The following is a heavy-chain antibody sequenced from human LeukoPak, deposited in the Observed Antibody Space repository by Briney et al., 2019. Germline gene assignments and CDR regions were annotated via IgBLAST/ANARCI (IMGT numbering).Heavy chain of an antibody. CDR1: GFTVSSNY. D-gene: IGHD3-22*01. Sequence: GGSLRLSCAASGFTVSSNYMSWVRQAPGKGLEWVSAISGSGGSTYYADSVKGRFTISRDNSKNTLYLQMNSLRAEDTAVYYCAKVLRSNYYDSSGYLDYWGQGTLVTVSS. J-gene: IGHJ4*02. V-gene: IGHV3-23*01. CDR2: ISGSGGST. CDR3: AKVLRSNYYDSSGYLDY.